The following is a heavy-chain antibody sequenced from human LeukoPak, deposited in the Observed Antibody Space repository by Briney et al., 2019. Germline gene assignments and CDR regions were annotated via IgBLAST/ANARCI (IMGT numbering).Heavy chain of an antibody. D-gene: IGHD2-2*01. CDR2: INQDGSKR. J-gene: IGHJ3*02. Sequence: GGSLRLSCAASGFSFSDYWMTRVRQAPGKGLEWVANINQDGSKRFYVDSVKGRFTISRDNARNSLYLQLDSLRAEDTAVYYCTRDPECSTSSCLDAFDIWGQGATVTVSS. V-gene: IGHV3-7*01. CDR3: TRDPECSTSSCLDAFDI. CDR1: GFSFSDYW.